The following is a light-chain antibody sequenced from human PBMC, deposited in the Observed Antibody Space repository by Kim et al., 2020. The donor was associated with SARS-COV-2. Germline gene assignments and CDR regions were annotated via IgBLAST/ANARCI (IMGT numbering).Light chain of an antibody. V-gene: IGLV2-14*01. J-gene: IGLJ1*01. CDR2: DVS. CDR3: SLYASNSTYV. Sequence: QSVLTQPASVSGSPGQSITISCTGTSSDVGGYNYVSWYQQHPGKAPKVMIYDVSKRPSGVSNRFSGSKSGNTASLTISGLQAEDEADYYCSLYASNSTYVFGTGTKGTV. CDR1: SSDVGGYNY.